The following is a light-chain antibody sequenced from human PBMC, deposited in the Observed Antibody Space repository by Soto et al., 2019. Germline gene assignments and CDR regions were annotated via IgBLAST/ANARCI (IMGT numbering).Light chain of an antibody. V-gene: IGLV1-51*02. CDR2: ENS. Sequence: QSVLTQPPSVSAAPGQKVIISCSGSSSNIGKNYVSWYQQLPGTAPKLLMFENSKRPSGIPDRFSGSKSGTAATLGITGLQTGDEADYYCGTWDSSVDTAVFGGGTKLTVL. CDR1: SSNIGKNY. J-gene: IGLJ2*01. CDR3: GTWDSSVDTAV.